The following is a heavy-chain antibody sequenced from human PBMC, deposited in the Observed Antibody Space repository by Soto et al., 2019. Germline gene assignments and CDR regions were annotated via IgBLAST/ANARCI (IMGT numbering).Heavy chain of an antibody. CDR2: INSDGSST. CDR1: GFTFSSYW. CDR3: ARAYYDYIWGSYRLDYYFDY. V-gene: IGHV3-74*01. J-gene: IGHJ4*02. D-gene: IGHD3-16*02. Sequence: GGSLRLSCAASGFTFSSYWMHWVRQAPGKGLVWVSRINSDGSSTSYADSVKGRFTISRDNAKNTLYLQMNSLRAEDTAVYYCARAYYDYIWGSYRLDYYFDYWGQGTLVTVSS.